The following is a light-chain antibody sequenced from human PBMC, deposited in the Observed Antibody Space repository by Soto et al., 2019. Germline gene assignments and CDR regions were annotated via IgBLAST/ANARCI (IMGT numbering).Light chain of an antibody. CDR1: QNVRKN. CDR2: GAS. Sequence: ETVMTQSPVALSVSPGERATLSCRARQNVRKNLAWYQQKPGQAPRLLIYGASTRATGIPARFSGDGSGTEFTLTIDSLQSEDFVLYYCLQYDGWPLTFGQGTRLEI. CDR3: LQYDGWPLT. V-gene: IGKV3-15*01. J-gene: IGKJ5*01.